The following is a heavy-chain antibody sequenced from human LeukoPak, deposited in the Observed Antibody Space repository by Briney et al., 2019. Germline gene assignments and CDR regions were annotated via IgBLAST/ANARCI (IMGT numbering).Heavy chain of an antibody. J-gene: IGHJ5*02. CDR2: INPNSGGT. D-gene: IGHD2-21*01. Sequence: ASVKVSCKTSGYSFTDYCMHWVRQAPGQGLEWMGWINPNSGGTSSAQKFQGRVTMTRDTSITTVYMEVRWLTSDDTAVYYCARADRLHGGPYLIGPWGQGTLVTVSS. CDR1: GYSFTDYC. CDR3: ARADRLHGGPYLIGP. V-gene: IGHV1-2*02.